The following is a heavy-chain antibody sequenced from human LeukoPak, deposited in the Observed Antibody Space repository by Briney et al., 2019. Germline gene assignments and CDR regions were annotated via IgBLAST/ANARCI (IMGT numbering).Heavy chain of an antibody. D-gene: IGHD3-22*01. V-gene: IGHV4-31*03. CDR3: TRRVLDSRVPGIDFDI. J-gene: IGHJ3*02. CDR2: MSHGGAA. Sequence: SEALSLTCTVAGGSISYGGYYWASIRQHPGKGLEWIGFMSHGGAAHYDPPLKGRLTISVATPKNHFSLKMTSVTAADTAVYYCTRRVLDSRVPGIDFDIWGQGTMVTVSS. CDR1: GGSISYGGYY.